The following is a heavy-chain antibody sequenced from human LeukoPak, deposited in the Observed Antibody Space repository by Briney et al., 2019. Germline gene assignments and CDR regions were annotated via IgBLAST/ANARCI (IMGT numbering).Heavy chain of an antibody. CDR1: GGSFSGYY. Sequence: SETLSLTCAVYGGSFSGYYWSWIRQPPGKGLEWIGEINHSGSTNYNPSLKSRVTMSVDTSKNQFSLKLSSVTAADTAVYYCARPPGRYCSSTSCYPHYYYYMDVWGKGTTVTISS. V-gene: IGHV4-34*01. CDR2: INHSGST. J-gene: IGHJ6*03. CDR3: ARPPGRYCSSTSCYPHYYYYMDV. D-gene: IGHD2-2*01.